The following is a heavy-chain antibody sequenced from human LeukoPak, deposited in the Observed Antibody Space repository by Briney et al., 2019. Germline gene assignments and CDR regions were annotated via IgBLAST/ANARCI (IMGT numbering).Heavy chain of an antibody. J-gene: IGHJ3*02. CDR3: ARRGLDYYDSSDYYTGAFDI. D-gene: IGHD3-22*01. CDR2: ISAYNGNT. CDR1: GYTFTSYG. V-gene: IGHV1-18*01. Sequence: ASVKVSCKASGYTFTSYGISWVRQAPGQGLEWMGWISAYNGNTNYAQKLQGRVTMTTDTSTSTAYMELRSLRSDDTAVYYCARRGLDYYDSSDYYTGAFDIWGQGTMVTVSS.